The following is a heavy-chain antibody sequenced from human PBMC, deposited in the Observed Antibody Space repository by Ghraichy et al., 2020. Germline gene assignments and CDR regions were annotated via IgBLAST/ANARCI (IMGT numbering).Heavy chain of an antibody. CDR2: ISYDERNK. D-gene: IGHD4-11*01. V-gene: IGHV3-30-3*01. CDR1: GFIFSPYS. J-gene: IGHJ3*01. CDR3: SRVVDYTNIYDAFDL. Sequence: GGSLRLSCEASGFIFSPYSMHWVRQAPGKGLESVTMISYDERNKFYGDSVKGRFTISRDNSKNIVYLQMTSLRPDDTAIYFCSRVVDYTNIYDAFDLWGQGTMVTVSS.